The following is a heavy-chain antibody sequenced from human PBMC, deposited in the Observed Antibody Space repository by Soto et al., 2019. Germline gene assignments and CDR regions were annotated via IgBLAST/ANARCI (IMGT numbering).Heavy chain of an antibody. CDR1: GYTFTGYF. J-gene: IGHJ4*02. CDR3: AREVDVNRCFDS. CDR2: INPSSGVT. V-gene: IGHV1-2*02. Sequence: GASVKVSCKASGYTFTGYFMHWVRQAPGHGLEWMGRINPSSGVTNYAQKFQGRVAMTSDSSIRTAYMELSNLRSDDTAVYYCAREVDVNRCFDSWGQGTLVTVS. D-gene: IGHD5-12*01.